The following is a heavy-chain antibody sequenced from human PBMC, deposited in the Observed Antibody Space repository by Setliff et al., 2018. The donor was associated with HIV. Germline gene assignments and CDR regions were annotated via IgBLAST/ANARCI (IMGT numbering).Heavy chain of an antibody. CDR2: VDPKNGDT. Sequence: GASVKVSCKASGYTFTDYYMHWVQQAPAKGLEWMGRVDPKNGDTIYAEKLRGRVTITADTSTDTAYMELGSLRSEDTAIYYRATLDYYGSATYNLALHYWGQGTLVTVSS. J-gene: IGHJ4*02. D-gene: IGHD3-10*01. V-gene: IGHV1-69-2*01. CDR1: GYTFTDYY. CDR3: ATLDYYGSATYNLALHY.